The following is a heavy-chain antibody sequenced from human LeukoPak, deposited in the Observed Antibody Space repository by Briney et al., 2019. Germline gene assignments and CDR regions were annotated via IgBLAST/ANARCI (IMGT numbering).Heavy chain of an antibody. CDR2: INPNSGGT. Sequence: ASVKVSCKASGSTFTDYYMHWVRQAPGQGLEWMGWINPNSGGTNFAQKFQGRVTMTRDTSISTAYMELSRLRSDDTAVYYCARARGGRITIFGVVIRPTTFDYWGQGTLVTVSS. V-gene: IGHV1-2*02. CDR1: GSTFTDYY. J-gene: IGHJ4*02. CDR3: ARARGGRITIFGVVIRPTTFDY. D-gene: IGHD3-3*01.